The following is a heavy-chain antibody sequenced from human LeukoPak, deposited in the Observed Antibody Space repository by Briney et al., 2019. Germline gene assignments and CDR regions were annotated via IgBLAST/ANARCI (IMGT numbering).Heavy chain of an antibody. D-gene: IGHD5-12*01. CDR1: GFTFSSYA. V-gene: IGHV3-23*01. CDR3: AKIEGRSIVAVDY. CDR2: INNSGGST. J-gene: IGHJ4*02. Sequence: GGSLRLSCAASGFTFSSYAMSWVRQAPGKGLEWVSAINNSGGSTYYADSVRGRFTISRDNSKNTLYLQMNSLRAEDTAVYYCAKIEGRSIVAVDYWGQGTLVTVSS.